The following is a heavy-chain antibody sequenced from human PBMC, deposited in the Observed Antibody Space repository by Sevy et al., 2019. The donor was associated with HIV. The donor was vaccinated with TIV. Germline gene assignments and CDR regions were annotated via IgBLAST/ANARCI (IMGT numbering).Heavy chain of an antibody. V-gene: IGHV3-49*04. CDR3: TRVEGAADWGMDV. CDR1: GFTFGDFT. CDR2: IRGKPYGGTT. J-gene: IGHJ6*02. Sequence: GGSLKLSCTVSGFTFGDFTLSWAPQAPGRGLEWVPFIRGKPYGGTTEYAASVKGRFTISRDDSKSIAYLQMNSLKTEDTAVYYCTRVEGAADWGMDVWGQGTTVTVSS. D-gene: IGHD1-26*01.